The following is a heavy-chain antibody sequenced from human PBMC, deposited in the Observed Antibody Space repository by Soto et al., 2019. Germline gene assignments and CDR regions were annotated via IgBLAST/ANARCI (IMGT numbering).Heavy chain of an antibody. CDR1: GFTVSSNY. Sequence: EVQLVESGGGLVQPGGSLRLSCAASGFTVSSNYMSWVRQAPGKGMEWVSVIYSGGSTYYADSVKGRFTISRDNSKNTLYLQMNSLRAEDTAVYYCARATTVYGHVDYWGQGTLVTVSS. V-gene: IGHV3-66*01. CDR2: IYSGGST. CDR3: ARATTVYGHVDY. J-gene: IGHJ4*02. D-gene: IGHD4-17*01.